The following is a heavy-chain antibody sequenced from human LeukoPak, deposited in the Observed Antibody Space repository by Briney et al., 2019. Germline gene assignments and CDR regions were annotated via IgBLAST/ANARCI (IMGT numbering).Heavy chain of an antibody. CDR2: IDTGTSTI. CDR1: GFTFSTYS. J-gene: IGHJ4*02. V-gene: IGHV3-48*01. Sequence: GGSLRLSCAASGFTFSTYSMNWVRQAPGKGLEWVSHIDTGTSTIYYADSVKGRFTISKDNAKNSLYLKMNSRRTEDWAVCDCTRRFDYWGQGTLVTVSS. CDR3: TRRFDY.